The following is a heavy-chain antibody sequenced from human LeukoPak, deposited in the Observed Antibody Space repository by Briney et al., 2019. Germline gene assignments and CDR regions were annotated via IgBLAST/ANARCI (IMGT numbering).Heavy chain of an antibody. CDR2: IYPGDSDT. D-gene: IGHD6-19*01. V-gene: IGHV5-51*01. Sequence: GESLKISCKDSGYRFTIYWIAWVRQMPGKGLEWMGIIYPGDSDTRYSPSFQGQVTISVDKSISTAYLQLSSLEASDTAIYYCARQARGKSSGWYSNYWGQGTLVTVSS. J-gene: IGHJ4*02. CDR1: GYRFTIYW. CDR3: ARQARGKSSGWYSNY.